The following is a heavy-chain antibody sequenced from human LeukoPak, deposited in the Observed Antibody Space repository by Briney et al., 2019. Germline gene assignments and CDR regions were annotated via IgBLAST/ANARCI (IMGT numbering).Heavy chain of an antibody. CDR1: GGSISSYY. Sequence: PSETLSLTCTVSGGSISSYYWSWIRQPAGKGLEWIGRIYTSGSTNYNPSLKSRVTMSVDTSKNQFSLKLSSVTAADTAVYYCARDPPVDSSGYYSDDAFDIWGQGTMVTVSS. V-gene: IGHV4-4*07. CDR3: ARDPPVDSSGYYSDDAFDI. J-gene: IGHJ3*02. CDR2: IYTSGST. D-gene: IGHD3-22*01.